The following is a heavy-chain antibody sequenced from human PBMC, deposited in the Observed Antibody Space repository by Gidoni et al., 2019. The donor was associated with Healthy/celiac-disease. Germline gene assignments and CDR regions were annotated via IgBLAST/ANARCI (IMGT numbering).Heavy chain of an antibody. CDR3: ATYDFWSGYRAYDYVWGSYRYTTCAFDI. Sequence: QVQLQESGPGLVNPSETLSLTCTVSGGSVSRGSYYWRWFRHPPGKGLEWIGYIYYSGSTNYNPSLKSRVTISVDTSKNQFSLKLSSVTAADTAVYYCATYDFWSGYRAYDYVWGSYRYTTCAFDIWGQGTMVTVSS. J-gene: IGHJ3*02. D-gene: IGHD3-16*02. CDR1: GGSVSRGSYY. V-gene: IGHV4-61*01. CDR2: IYYSGST.